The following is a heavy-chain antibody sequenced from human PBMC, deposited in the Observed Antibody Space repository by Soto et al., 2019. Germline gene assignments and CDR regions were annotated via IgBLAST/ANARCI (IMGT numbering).Heavy chain of an antibody. Sequence: SETLSLTCTVSGGSISSYYWSWIRQPPGKGLEWIGYIYYSGSTNYNPSLKSRVTISVDTSKNQFSLKLSSVTAADTAVYYCARDNVLRFLEWSSYYYYGMDVWGQGTTVTVSS. CDR3: ARDNVLRFLEWSSYYYYGMDV. CDR2: IYYSGST. D-gene: IGHD3-3*01. J-gene: IGHJ6*02. CDR1: GGSISSYY. V-gene: IGHV4-59*01.